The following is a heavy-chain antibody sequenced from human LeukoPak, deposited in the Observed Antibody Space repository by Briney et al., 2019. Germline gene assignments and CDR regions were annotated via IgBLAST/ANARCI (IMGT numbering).Heavy chain of an antibody. CDR1: GGSFSGYY. J-gene: IGHJ6*01. CDR3: ARGLYYNSSGRYGMDV. CDR2: INQSGST. V-gene: IGHV4-34*01. D-gene: IGHD3-10*01. Sequence: SETLSLTCAVYGGSFSGYYWSWLRQPPGKGLEWIGEINQSGSTTYNPSLKSRVTISVDTSKNQFSLKLSSVTAADTAVYYCARGLYYNSSGRYGMDVWGQGTTVTVSS.